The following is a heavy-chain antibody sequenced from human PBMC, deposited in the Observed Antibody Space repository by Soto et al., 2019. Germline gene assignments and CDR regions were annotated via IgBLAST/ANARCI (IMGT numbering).Heavy chain of an antibody. CDR3: ARDTPLYGSSGYSPYYYYYYGMDV. D-gene: IGHD3-22*01. J-gene: IGHJ6*02. CDR2: INPNSGGT. V-gene: IGHV1-2*02. Sequence: ASVKVSCKASGYTFTGYYMHWVRQAPGQGLEWMGWINPNSGGTNYAQKFQGRVTMTRDTSISTAYMELSRLRSDDTAVYYCARDTPLYGSSGYSPYYYYYYGMDVWGQGTTVTAP. CDR1: GYTFTGYY.